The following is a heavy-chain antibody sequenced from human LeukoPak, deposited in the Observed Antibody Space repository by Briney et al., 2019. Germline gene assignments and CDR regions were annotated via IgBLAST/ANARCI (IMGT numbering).Heavy chain of an antibody. CDR1: GGSFSGYY. J-gene: IGHJ2*01. V-gene: IGHV4-34*01. Sequence: SETLSLTCAVYGGSFSGYYWSWIRQPPGKGLEWIGEINHSGSTNYNPSLKSRVTISVDTSKNQFSLKLSSVTAADTAVYYCARGRRVRYFDLCGRGTLVTVSS. CDR2: INHSGST. D-gene: IGHD3-10*01. CDR3: ARGRRVRYFDL.